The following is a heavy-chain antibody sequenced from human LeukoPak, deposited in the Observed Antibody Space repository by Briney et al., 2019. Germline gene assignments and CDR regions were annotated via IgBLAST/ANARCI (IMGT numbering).Heavy chain of an antibody. CDR2: IYPGDSDT. J-gene: IGHJ2*01. CDR3: ARGLGCSSTSCYFPWYFDL. Sequence: GESLKISCKGSGYSFTSYWIGWVRQMPGKGLEWMGIIYPGDSDTRYSPSFQGQVTISADKSISTAYLQWSSLKASDTAMYYCARGLGCSSTSCYFPWYFDLWGRGTLVTVSS. V-gene: IGHV5-51*01. CDR1: GYSFTSYW. D-gene: IGHD2-2*01.